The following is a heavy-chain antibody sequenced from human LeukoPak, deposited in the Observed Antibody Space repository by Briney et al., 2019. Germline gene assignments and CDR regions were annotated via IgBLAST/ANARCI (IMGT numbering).Heavy chain of an antibody. D-gene: IGHD5-24*01. Sequence: ESGGSLRLSCAASGFTFSSYWMSWVRQAPGKGLEWVANIKQDGSEKYYVDSVKGRFTISRDNAKNSLYLQMNSLRAEDTAVYYCARETPRRGETRDGYRWGQGTLVTVSS. V-gene: IGHV3-7*01. CDR2: IKQDGSEK. J-gene: IGHJ4*02. CDR1: GFTFSSYW. CDR3: ARETPRRGETRDGYR.